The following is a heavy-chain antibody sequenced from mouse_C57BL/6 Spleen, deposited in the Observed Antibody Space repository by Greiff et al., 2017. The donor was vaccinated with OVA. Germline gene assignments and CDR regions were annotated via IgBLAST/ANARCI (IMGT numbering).Heavy chain of an antibody. CDR2: LSGGGGNT. Sequence: EVKLEESGGGLVKPGGSLKLSCAASGFTFSSYTMSWVRQTPEKRLEWVATLSGGGGNTYYPDSVKGRFTISRDNAKNTLYLQMSSLRSEDTALYYCARQSAVTSGFAYWGQGTLVTVSA. CDR1: GFTFSSYT. V-gene: IGHV5-9*01. J-gene: IGHJ3*01. D-gene: IGHD2-2*01. CDR3: ARQSAVTSGFAY.